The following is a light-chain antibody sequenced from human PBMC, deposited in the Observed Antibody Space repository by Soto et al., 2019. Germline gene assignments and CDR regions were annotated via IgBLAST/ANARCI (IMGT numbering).Light chain of an antibody. V-gene: IGKV1-6*02. J-gene: IGKJ1*01. CDR3: LQDIYYPWT. CDR2: GXS. Sequence: ALQVTDSPSSLAASVGDRVTISCWPSQGIVNSVVWYQQKPGQTPQXLTDGXSNLHRGGPPRLSGSGSGTDFTPAISSPQPQDSVNYYCLQDIYYPWTFGQGTKVDIK. CDR1: QGIVNS.